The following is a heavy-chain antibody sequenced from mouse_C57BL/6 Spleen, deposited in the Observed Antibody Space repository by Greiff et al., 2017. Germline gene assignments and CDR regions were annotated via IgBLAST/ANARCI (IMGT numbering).Heavy chain of an antibody. D-gene: IGHD1-1*01. CDR3: ARCRYYVSSYWYFDV. Sequence: VQLQQSGAELVKPGASVKLSCTASGFNIKDYYMHWVKQRTEQGLEWIGRIDPEDGETKYAPKFQGKATIPADTSSNTAYLHIRCLTSEDTAVYYCARCRYYVSSYWYFDVWGTGTTVTVSS. CDR1: GFNIKDYY. J-gene: IGHJ1*03. V-gene: IGHV14-2*01. CDR2: IDPEDGET.